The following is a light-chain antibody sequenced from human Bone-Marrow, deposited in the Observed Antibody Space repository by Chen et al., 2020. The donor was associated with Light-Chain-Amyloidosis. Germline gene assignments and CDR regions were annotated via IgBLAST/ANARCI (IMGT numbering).Light chain of an antibody. V-gene: IGLV3-21*02. CDR3: QVWDSSSDQVV. CDR1: NIGSTS. CDR2: DDS. J-gene: IGLJ2*01. Sequence: SYVLTQPSSVSVAPGQTATIACGGNNIGSTSVHWYQQTPGQAPLLVVDDDSDRPSGIPERLSGSNSGNTATLTSSRVEAGDEADYYCQVWDSSSDQVVFGGGTKLTVL.